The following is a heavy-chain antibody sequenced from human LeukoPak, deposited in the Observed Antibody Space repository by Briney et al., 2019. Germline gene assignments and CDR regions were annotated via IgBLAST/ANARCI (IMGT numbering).Heavy chain of an antibody. CDR3: ARGSSAYSDSSGYYYGVVFES. D-gene: IGHD3-22*01. Sequence: ASVKVSCKASGDTFTKHHMHWVRQAPGQGLEWMGIINPSGGSTGYAQKFQGRITRTRDTSTSTVYMDLSSLRSEDTAVYYCARGSSAYSDSSGYYYGVVFESWGQGTLVTVSS. CDR1: GDTFTKHH. J-gene: IGHJ4*02. CDR2: INPSGGST. V-gene: IGHV1-46*01.